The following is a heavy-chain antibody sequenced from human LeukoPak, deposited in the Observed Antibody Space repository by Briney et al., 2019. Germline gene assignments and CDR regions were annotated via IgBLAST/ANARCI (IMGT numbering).Heavy chain of an antibody. D-gene: IGHD3-22*01. Sequence: GGSLRLSCAASGFTFSNAWMSWVRQAPGKGLEWVGRIKSKTDGGTTDYAAPVKGRFTISRGDSKNTLYLQMNSLKTEDTAVYYCTTDSPYYYDSSYNAFDIWGQGTMVTVSS. CDR1: GFTFSNAW. J-gene: IGHJ3*02. CDR3: TTDSPYYYDSSYNAFDI. V-gene: IGHV3-15*01. CDR2: IKSKTDGGTT.